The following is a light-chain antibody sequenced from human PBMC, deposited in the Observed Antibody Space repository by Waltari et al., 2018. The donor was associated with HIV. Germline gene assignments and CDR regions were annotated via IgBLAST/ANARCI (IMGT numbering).Light chain of an antibody. CDR1: SGDVGYITY. Sequence: QSALTQPASVSGSPGQSITISCIATSGDVGYITYVSWYQQHPGKAPKLMIYDVCNRPAWVSHRFSGSKSGKTASLTISGLQAEDEANYYCCAYVGSITLVFGAGTKVTVL. J-gene: IGLJ1*01. V-gene: IGLV2-23*02. CDR2: DVC. CDR3: CAYVGSITLV.